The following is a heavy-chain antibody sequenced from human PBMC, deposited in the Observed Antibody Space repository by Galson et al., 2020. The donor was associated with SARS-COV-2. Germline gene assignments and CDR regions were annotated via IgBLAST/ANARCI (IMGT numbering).Heavy chain of an antibody. CDR2: ISDGGVST. CDR3: ARKGVVVVTGVRDAFGI. J-gene: IGHJ3*02. V-gene: IGHV3-23*01. CDR1: GFTFSNFP. Sequence: GESLKISCAASGFTFSNFPMSWVRQAPGTGLEWVSSISDGGVSTYYADSVKGRFTIARDNSKDTLSLQMNSLGAEDTALYYCARKGVVVVTGVRDAFGIWGQGTMVTFSS. D-gene: IGHD2-15*01.